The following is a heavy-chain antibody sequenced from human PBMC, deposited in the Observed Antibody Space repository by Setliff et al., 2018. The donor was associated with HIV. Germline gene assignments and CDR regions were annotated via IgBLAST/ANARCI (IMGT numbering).Heavy chain of an antibody. CDR2: IYYSGST. CDR1: GGSISSHY. J-gene: IGHJ3*02. Sequence: TSETLSLTCAVYGGSISSHYWSWIRQPPGKGLEWIGYIYYSGSTYYNPSLKSRVTMSVDTSKNQFSLNLSSVTAADTAVYYCARSMHYPGDDAFDIWGQGTMVTVSS. V-gene: IGHV4-59*11. CDR3: ARSMHYPGDDAFDI. D-gene: IGHD3-10*01.